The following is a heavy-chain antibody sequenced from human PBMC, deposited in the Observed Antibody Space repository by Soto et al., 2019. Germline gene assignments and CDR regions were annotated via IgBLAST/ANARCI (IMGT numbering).Heavy chain of an antibody. Sequence: PSETLSLTCTVSGGSISSSSYYWGWIRQPPGKGLVWFGIIYYSGSTYYNPSLKSRVTISVDTSKNQFSLKLSSVTAADTAVYYCSNELIAAAGDYYYYYGMDVWGQGTTVTVSS. CDR2: IYYSGST. V-gene: IGHV4-39*01. CDR3: SNELIAAAGDYYYYYGMDV. D-gene: IGHD6-13*01. CDR1: GGSISSSSYY. J-gene: IGHJ6*02.